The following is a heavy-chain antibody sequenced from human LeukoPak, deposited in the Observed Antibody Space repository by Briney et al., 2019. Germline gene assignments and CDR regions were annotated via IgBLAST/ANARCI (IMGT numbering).Heavy chain of an antibody. Sequence: PSETLSLTCTVSGGSISSSSYYWGWIRQPPGKGLEWIGSIYYSGSTYYNLSLKSRVTISVDTSKNQFSLKLSSVTAADTAVYYCARSYSGSYDFDYWGQGTLVTVSS. CDR2: IYYSGST. CDR1: GGSISSSSYY. D-gene: IGHD1-26*01. CDR3: ARSYSGSYDFDY. V-gene: IGHV4-39*01. J-gene: IGHJ4*02.